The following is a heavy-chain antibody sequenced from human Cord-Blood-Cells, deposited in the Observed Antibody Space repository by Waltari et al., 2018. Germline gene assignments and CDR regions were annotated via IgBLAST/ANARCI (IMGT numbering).Heavy chain of an antibody. CDR3: AREESYSSSWSWFDP. CDR2: IIPIFGTA. Sequence: QVQLVQSGAEVKKPGSSVKVSCKAFRGTFSTSAISWVRQAPGQGLEWMGGIIPIFGTANYAQKFQGRVTITADKSTSTAYMELSSLRSEDTAVYYCAREESYSSSWSWFDPWGQGTLVTVSS. CDR1: RGTFSTSA. D-gene: IGHD6-13*01. J-gene: IGHJ5*02. V-gene: IGHV1-69*06.